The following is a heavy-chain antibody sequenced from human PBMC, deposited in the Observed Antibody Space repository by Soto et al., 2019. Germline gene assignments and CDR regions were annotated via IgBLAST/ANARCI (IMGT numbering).Heavy chain of an antibody. V-gene: IGHV4-4*02. CDR1: GGSISSSNW. Sequence: QVQLQESGPGLVKPSGTLSLTCAVSGGSISSSNWWSWVRQPPGKGLEWIGEIYHSGSTSYNPSLKSRVTITVDKSKHQFFLKLSSVTAADTAVYYCARVVWGYYYVMDVWVQGITVTVSS. J-gene: IGHJ6*02. CDR3: ARVVWGYYYVMDV. D-gene: IGHD2-2*01. CDR2: IYHSGST.